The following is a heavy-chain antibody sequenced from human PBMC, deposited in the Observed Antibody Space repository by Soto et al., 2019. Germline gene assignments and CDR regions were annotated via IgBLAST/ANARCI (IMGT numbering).Heavy chain of an antibody. CDR2: IYYSGST. CDR1: GGSIRSGGYY. CDR3: ARDGADV. D-gene: IGHD2-15*01. Sequence: LSYTVSGGSIRSGGYYWSWIRQHPGKGLEWIGYIYYSGSTYYNPSLKSRVTISVDTSKNQFSLKLSSVTAADTAVYYCARDGADVWGQGTTVTVSS. J-gene: IGHJ6*02. V-gene: IGHV4-31*03.